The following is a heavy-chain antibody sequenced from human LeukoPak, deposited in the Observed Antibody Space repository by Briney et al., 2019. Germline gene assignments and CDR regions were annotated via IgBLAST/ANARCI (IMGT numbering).Heavy chain of an antibody. CDR1: GGSISSNSYY. CDR3: ARHDGRYYFDY. Sequence: PSETLSLTCTVSGGSISSNSYYWGWVRQPPGKGLEWVGSLFHRGTTYLNPSLKSRVTISFDTSKNQFSLKLNSVAAADTAVYYCARHDGRYYFDYWSQGTLVTVSS. J-gene: IGHJ4*02. V-gene: IGHV4-39*01. CDR2: LFHRGTT.